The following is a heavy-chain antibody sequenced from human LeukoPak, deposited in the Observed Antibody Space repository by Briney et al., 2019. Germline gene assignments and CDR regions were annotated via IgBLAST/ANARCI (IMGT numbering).Heavy chain of an antibody. D-gene: IGHD3-22*01. Sequence: PSETLSLTCTVSGGSISSYYWSWLRQPPGKGLEWIGYIYYSGSTNYNPSLKSRVTISVDTSKNQFSLKLSSVTAADTAVYYCASEDMIVRSFDYWGQGTLATVSS. CDR1: GGSISSYY. J-gene: IGHJ4*02. CDR3: ASEDMIVRSFDY. V-gene: IGHV4-59*01. CDR2: IYYSGST.